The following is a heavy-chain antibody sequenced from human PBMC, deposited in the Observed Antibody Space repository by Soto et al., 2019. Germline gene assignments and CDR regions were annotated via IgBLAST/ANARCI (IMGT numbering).Heavy chain of an antibody. D-gene: IGHD6-19*01. CDR1: GFTFSSYA. Sequence: PGGSLRLSCAASGFTFSSYAMSWVRQAPGKGLEWVSAISGSGGSTYYADSVKGRFTISRDNSKNTLYLHMNSLRAEDTAVYYCAKVPYSSGASLAFDYWGQGTLVTVSS. CDR3: AKVPYSSGASLAFDY. V-gene: IGHV3-23*01. CDR2: ISGSGGST. J-gene: IGHJ4*02.